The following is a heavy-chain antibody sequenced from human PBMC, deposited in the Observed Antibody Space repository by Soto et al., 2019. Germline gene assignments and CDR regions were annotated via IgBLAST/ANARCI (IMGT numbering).Heavy chain of an antibody. CDR3: ARLIGNSWLAS. CDR1: GDSVSTNSAT. D-gene: IGHD2-8*01. V-gene: IGHV6-1*01. CDR2: TYYRSKWYN. J-gene: IGHJ5*01. Sequence: SQTLSLTCAISGDSVSTNSATWDWFRQSPSRGLEWLGRTYYRSKWYNDYAVSVKGRITINPDTSNNQLSLQLNSVTPDDTAVYYCARLIGNSWLASWGQGTLVTVSS.